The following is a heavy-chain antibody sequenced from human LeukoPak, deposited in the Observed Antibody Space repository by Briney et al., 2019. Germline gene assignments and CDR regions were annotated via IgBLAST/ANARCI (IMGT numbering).Heavy chain of an antibody. Sequence: PSETLSLTCTVSGGSISSSSYYWGWIRQPPGKELVWIGSIYYSGSTYYNPSLRSRVTISVDTSKNQFSLKLSSVTAADTAVYYCARHGRYDFWSGYYTYFDYWGQGTLVTVSS. J-gene: IGHJ4*02. CDR3: ARHGRYDFWSGYYTYFDY. CDR1: GGSISSSSYY. CDR2: IYYSGST. V-gene: IGHV4-39*01. D-gene: IGHD3-3*01.